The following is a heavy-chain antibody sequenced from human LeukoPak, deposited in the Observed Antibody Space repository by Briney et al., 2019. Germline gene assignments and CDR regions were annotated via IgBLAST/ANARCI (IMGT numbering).Heavy chain of an antibody. J-gene: IGHJ4*02. CDR3: ARDRHSSSSWYLDF. CDR1: GITVSSNY. D-gene: IGHD6-13*01. V-gene: IGHV3-66*02. CDR2: IYSGGAT. Sequence: PGGSLRLSCVASGITVSSNYMSWVRQAPGKGLEWVSIIYSGGATFYADSVKGRFIISRENSKNTLYLQMNSLRAEDTAVYYCARDRHSSSSWYLDFWGQGTLVTVSS.